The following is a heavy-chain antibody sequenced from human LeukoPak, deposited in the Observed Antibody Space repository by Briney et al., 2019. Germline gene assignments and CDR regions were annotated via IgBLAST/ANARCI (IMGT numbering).Heavy chain of an antibody. V-gene: IGHV3-48*01. J-gene: IGHJ4*02. Sequence: GESLRLSCAASGFTFSSYSMNWVRHAPGEGLEWVSYIRSSSRTIYYADSVKGRFTISRENAKNSLYLHMNSLRAEDTAVYYCARDGSGRVPEMSAPDYWGQGTLVTVSS. CDR1: GFTFSSYS. CDR2: IRSSSRTI. CDR3: ARDGSGRVPEMSAPDY. D-gene: IGHD3-10*01.